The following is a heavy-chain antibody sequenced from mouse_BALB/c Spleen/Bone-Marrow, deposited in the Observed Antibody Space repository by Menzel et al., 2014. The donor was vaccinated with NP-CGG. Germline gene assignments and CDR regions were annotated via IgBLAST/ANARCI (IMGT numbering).Heavy chain of an antibody. D-gene: IGHD4-1*01. CDR1: GYTFTSYR. CDR3: TRGANPYYYTMDY. CDR2: LDPSDSYT. V-gene: IGHV1S127*01. J-gene: IGHJ4*01. Sequence: QVQLKQSGAELVKPGASVKMSCKASGYTFTSYRMHWVKQRPGQGLEWIGVLDPSDSYTTYNQKFKGKATLTVDTSSNTAYMQLSSLTSEDSAVYYCTRGANPYYYTMDYWGQGTSVTVSS.